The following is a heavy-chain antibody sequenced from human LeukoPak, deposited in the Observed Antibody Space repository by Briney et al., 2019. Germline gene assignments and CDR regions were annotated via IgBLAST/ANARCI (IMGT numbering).Heavy chain of an antibody. D-gene: IGHD6-13*01. CDR3: ARVVAAAEYNWFDP. J-gene: IGHJ5*02. V-gene: IGHV3-30-3*01. CDR1: GFTFSSYA. Sequence: PGGSLRLSCAASGFTFSSYAMHWVRQAPGKGLEWVAVISYDGSNKYYADSVKGRFTISRDNSKNTLYLQMNSLRAEDTAVYYCARVVAAAEYNWFDPWGQGTLVTVSS. CDR2: ISYDGSNK.